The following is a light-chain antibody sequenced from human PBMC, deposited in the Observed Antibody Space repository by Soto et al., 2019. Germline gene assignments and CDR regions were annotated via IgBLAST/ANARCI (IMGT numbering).Light chain of an antibody. Sequence: QSVLTQPPSVSAAPGQKVTISCSGSSSNIGNNSVSWYQHLPGTAPKFLIYDNNERPLGIPDRFSASKSGTSATLGITGLQTGDEADYYCVTWDSGLSAVLFGGGTKLTVL. CDR1: SSNIGNNS. CDR3: VTWDSGLSAVL. CDR2: DNN. J-gene: IGLJ3*02. V-gene: IGLV1-51*01.